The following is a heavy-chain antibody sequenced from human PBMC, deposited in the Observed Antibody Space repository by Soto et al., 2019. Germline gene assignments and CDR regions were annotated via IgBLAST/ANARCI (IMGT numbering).Heavy chain of an antibody. CDR2: SYYSGST. CDR1: GGSISSSSYY. V-gene: IGHV4-39*01. CDR3: ASLPTTVITFFDY. D-gene: IGHD4-17*01. J-gene: IGHJ4*02. Sequence: QLQLQESGPGLVKPSETLSLTCTVSGGSISSSSYYWGWIRQPPGKGLEWIGSSYYSGSTYYNPSLKRRVTISGDTSKNQFSLKLSSVTAADTAVYYCASLPTTVITFFDYWGQGTLVTVSS.